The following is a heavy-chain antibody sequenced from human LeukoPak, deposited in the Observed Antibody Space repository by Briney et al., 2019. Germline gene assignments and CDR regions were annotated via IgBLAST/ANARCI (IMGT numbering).Heavy chain of an antibody. Sequence: SETLSLTCTVSGGSISSSSFYWGWIRQPPGKGLEWIGTIYYSGNTYYNPSLKSRVTISVDTSRNQFSLKLTSVTAADTAVYFCARDLSGSLYFDYWGQGVLVTVSS. CDR3: ARDLSGSLYFDY. CDR2: IYYSGNT. CDR1: GGSISSSSFY. V-gene: IGHV4-39*02. J-gene: IGHJ4*02. D-gene: IGHD3-10*01.